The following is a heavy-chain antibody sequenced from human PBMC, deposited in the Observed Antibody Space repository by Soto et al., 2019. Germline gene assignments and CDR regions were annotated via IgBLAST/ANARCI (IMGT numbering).Heavy chain of an antibody. CDR3: ARGITGTH. CDR1: GGSFSGYY. J-gene: IGHJ4*02. Sequence: PSETLSLTCAVYGGSFSGYYWSWIRQPPGKGLEWIGEINHSGSTNYNPSLKSRVTISVDTSKNQFSLKLSSVTAADTAVYYCARGITGTHWGQGTLVTVSS. D-gene: IGHD1-20*01. CDR2: INHSGST. V-gene: IGHV4-34*01.